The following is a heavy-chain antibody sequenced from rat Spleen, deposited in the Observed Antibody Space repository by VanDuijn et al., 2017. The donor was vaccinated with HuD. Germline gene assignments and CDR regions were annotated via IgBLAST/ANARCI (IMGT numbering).Heavy chain of an antibody. Sequence: EVQLVESGGGLVQPGRSLKLSCAASGFTFSNYGMAWVRQAPTKGLEWVAAISYDGSSTYYRDSVKGRFTISRENAKNTLYLQMNSLRSDDTATYYCTRGGNYDYDHWGQGLMVTVSS. CDR3: TRGGNYDYDH. CDR1: GFTFSNYG. V-gene: IGHV5-29*01. J-gene: IGHJ2*01. CDR2: ISYDGSST. D-gene: IGHD1-10*01.